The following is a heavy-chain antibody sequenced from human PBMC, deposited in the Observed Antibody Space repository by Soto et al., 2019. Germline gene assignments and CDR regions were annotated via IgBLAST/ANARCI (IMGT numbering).Heavy chain of an antibody. CDR2: MNPNSGNT. J-gene: IGHJ3*02. Sequence: ALVKVSCKASGYTFTSYDINWGRQATGQGLEWMGWMNPNSGNTGYAQKFQGRVTMTRNTSISTAYMELSSLRSEDTAVYYCARAYYDFWSGYDAFDIWGQGTMVTVSS. CDR3: ARAYYDFWSGYDAFDI. D-gene: IGHD3-3*01. CDR1: GYTFTSYD. V-gene: IGHV1-8*01.